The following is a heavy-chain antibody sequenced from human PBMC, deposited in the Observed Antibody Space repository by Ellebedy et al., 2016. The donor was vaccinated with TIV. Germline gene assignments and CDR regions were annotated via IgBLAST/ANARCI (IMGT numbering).Heavy chain of an antibody. CDR1: GFSLSNARMG. CDR2: IFSNDEK. Sequence: SGPTLVKPTETLTLTCTVSGFSLSNARMGVSWIRQPPGKALEWLAHIFSNDEKSYSTSLKSRLTISKDTSKSQVVLTMTNMDPVDTATYYCARMETVTTTVWVYDYGMDVWGQGTTVTVSS. CDR3: ARMETVTTTVWVYDYGMDV. V-gene: IGHV2-26*01. J-gene: IGHJ6*02. D-gene: IGHD4-17*01.